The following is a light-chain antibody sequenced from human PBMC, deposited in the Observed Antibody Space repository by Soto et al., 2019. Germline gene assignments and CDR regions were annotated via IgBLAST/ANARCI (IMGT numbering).Light chain of an antibody. CDR3: SSYTSSSTYV. Sequence: QSVLTQPASVSGSPGQSITISCTGTSSDVGGYNYVSWYQQHPGKVPKLMIYEVSNRPSGVSNRFSGSKSGNTASLTISGLQAEDEADSYCSSYTSSSTYVFGTGTKLTVL. J-gene: IGLJ1*01. CDR1: SSDVGGYNY. V-gene: IGLV2-14*01. CDR2: EVS.